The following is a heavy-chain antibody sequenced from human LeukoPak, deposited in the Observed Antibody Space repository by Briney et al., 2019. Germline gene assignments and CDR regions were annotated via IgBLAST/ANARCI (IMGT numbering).Heavy chain of an antibody. CDR1: GFTFSPYA. V-gene: IGHV3-23*01. CDR3: AKLDSLRCGWLTPFDC. J-gene: IGHJ4*02. D-gene: IGHD6-19*01. Sequence: GGSLRLSCAASGFTFSPYAMSWVRQAPGKGLEWVSSIGASHTAIYADSVKGRFTITRDNSKTTLYLQMDSLRAEDTAIYYCAKLDSLRCGWLTPFDCWGQGVLVTVSS. CDR2: IGASHTA.